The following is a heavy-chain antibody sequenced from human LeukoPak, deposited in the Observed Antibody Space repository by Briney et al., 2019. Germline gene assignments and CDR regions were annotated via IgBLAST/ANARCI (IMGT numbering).Heavy chain of an antibody. Sequence: GGSLRLSCAASGFTFSSYAMSWVRQAPGKGLEWVSAISGSGGSTYYADSVKGRFTISRDNSKNTLYLQMNSLRAEDTAVYYCAKDPPRDYYDSSGYPTIDYWGQGTLVTVSS. CDR1: GFTFSSYA. CDR3: AKDPPRDYYDSSGYPTIDY. V-gene: IGHV3-23*01. CDR2: ISGSGGST. J-gene: IGHJ4*02. D-gene: IGHD3-22*01.